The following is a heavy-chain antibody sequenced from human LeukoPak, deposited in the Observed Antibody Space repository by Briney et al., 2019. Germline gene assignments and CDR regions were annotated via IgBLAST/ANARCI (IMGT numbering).Heavy chain of an antibody. V-gene: IGHV5-51*01. CDR1: RYSFTSYW. CDR2: IYPGDSDT. D-gene: IGHD3-22*01. Sequence: GESLKISCKGSRYSFTSYWIGWVRQMPGKGLEWMGIIYPGDSDTRYSPSFQGQVTISADKSISTAYLQWSSLKASDTAMYYCANYYDSSGYYYRQYFQHWGQGTLVTVSS. CDR3: ANYYDSSGYYYRQYFQH. J-gene: IGHJ1*01.